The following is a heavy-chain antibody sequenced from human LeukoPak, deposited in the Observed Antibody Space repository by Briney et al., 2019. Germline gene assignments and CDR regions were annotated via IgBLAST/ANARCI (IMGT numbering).Heavy chain of an antibody. D-gene: IGHD3-10*01. CDR1: GGSISSGSYY. J-gene: IGHJ4*02. Sequence: SETLSLTCTVSGGSISSGSYYWGWIRQPPGKGLEWIGYIYHSGSTYYNPSLKSRVTISVDRSKNQFSLKLSSVTAADTAVYYCARVRYTMVRGVIKDGFDYWGQGTLVTVSS. V-gene: IGHV4-30-2*01. CDR2: IYHSGST. CDR3: ARVRYTMVRGVIKDGFDY.